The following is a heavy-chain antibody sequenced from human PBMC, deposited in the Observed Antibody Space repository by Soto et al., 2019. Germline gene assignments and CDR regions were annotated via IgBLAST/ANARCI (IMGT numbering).Heavy chain of an antibody. Sequence: QVQLVQSGAEVKKPGSSVKVSCKASGGTFSSYTISWVRQAPGQGLEWMGRIIPILGIANYAQKFQGRVTITADKSTSTAYMELSSLRSEDTAVYYCARDNLAYCGGDCYSSFDYWGQGTLVTVSS. J-gene: IGHJ4*02. CDR3: ARDNLAYCGGDCYSSFDY. D-gene: IGHD2-21*02. CDR1: GGTFSSYT. V-gene: IGHV1-69*08. CDR2: IIPILGIA.